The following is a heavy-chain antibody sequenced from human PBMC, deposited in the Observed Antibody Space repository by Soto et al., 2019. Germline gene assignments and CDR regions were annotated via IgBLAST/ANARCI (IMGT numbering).Heavy chain of an antibody. CDR2: IIPIFGTA. V-gene: IGHV1-69*06. D-gene: IGHD1-26*01. CDR3: ARTVGATLGYYYYGMDV. Sequence: QVQLVQSGAEVKKPGSSVKVSCKASGGTFSSYAISWVRQAPGHGLEWMGGIIPIFGTANYAQKFQGRVTITADKTPSTAYMELSSLRSEDTAVYYCARTVGATLGYYYYGMDVWGQGTTVTVSS. CDR1: GGTFSSYA. J-gene: IGHJ6*02.